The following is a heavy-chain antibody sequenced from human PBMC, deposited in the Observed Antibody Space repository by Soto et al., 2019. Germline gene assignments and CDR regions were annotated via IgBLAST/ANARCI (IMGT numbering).Heavy chain of an antibody. J-gene: IGHJ4*01. Sequence: QVQLVQSGAEVKKPGASVKVSCKASGGTFSSYAISWVRQAPGQGLEWMGGIIPIFGTANYAQKFQGRVTITADESTSTAYMELSSLRSEDTAVYYWARDGDYYDISGYYYYFDYWGHGTLVTVSS. CDR3: ARDGDYYDISGYYYYFDY. V-gene: IGHV1-69*12. CDR1: GGTFSSYA. CDR2: IIPIFGTA. D-gene: IGHD3-22*01.